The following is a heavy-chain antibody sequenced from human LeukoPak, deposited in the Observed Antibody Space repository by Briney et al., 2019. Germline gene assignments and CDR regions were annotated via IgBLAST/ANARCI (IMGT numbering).Heavy chain of an antibody. CDR3: ARMIVVVPAAIPRHAFDI. D-gene: IGHD2-2*01. V-gene: IGHV4-31*03. CDR2: IYYSGST. Sequence: SETLSLTCTVSGGSISSGGYYWSWIRQHPGKGLEWIGYIYYSGSTYYNPSLKSRVTISVDTSKNQFSLKLSSVTAADTAVYYCARMIVVVPAAIPRHAFDIWGQGTMVTVSS. J-gene: IGHJ3*02. CDR1: GGSISSGGYY.